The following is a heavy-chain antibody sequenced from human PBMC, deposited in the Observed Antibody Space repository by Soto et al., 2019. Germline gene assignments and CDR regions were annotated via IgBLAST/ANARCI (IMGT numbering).Heavy chain of an antibody. V-gene: IGHV3-23*01. D-gene: IGHD5-18*01. CDR1: GFTFSNYA. J-gene: IGHJ4*02. CDR3: ARDGLGAYTYGSYYFDY. Sequence: EVQLLESGGRLVQPGGSLRLSCAASGFTFSNYAMSWVRQAPGKGLEWVSTISTSGGSTYSADSVKGRFTISRDNSKNTLYLQMNSLRAEDTAVYYCARDGLGAYTYGSYYFDYWGQGTLVTVSS. CDR2: ISTSGGST.